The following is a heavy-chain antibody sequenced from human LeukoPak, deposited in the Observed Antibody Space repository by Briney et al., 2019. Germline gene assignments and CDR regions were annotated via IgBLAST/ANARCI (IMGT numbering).Heavy chain of an antibody. V-gene: IGHV4-34*01. J-gene: IGHJ6*03. Sequence: SETLPLTCAVYGGSFSGYYWSWIRQPPGKGLEWIGEINHSGSTNYNPSLKSRVTISVDTSKNQFSLKLSSVTAADTAVYYCARIRARSGWYVGKYYYYYMDVWGKGTTVTISS. CDR3: ARIRARSGWYVGKYYYYYMDV. CDR1: GGSFSGYY. D-gene: IGHD6-19*01. CDR2: INHSGST.